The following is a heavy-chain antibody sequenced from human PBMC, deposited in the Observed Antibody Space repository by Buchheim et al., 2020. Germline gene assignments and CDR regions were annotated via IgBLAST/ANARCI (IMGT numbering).Heavy chain of an antibody. Sequence: QVQLVESGGGVVQPGRSLRLSCAASGFTFSSYGMHWVRQAPGKGLEWVAVIWYDGSNKYYADSVKGRFTISRDNSKNKLYLQMNSLRAEDTAVYYCARDSGSAVAGLFDYWGQGTL. V-gene: IGHV3-33*01. CDR3: ARDSGSAVAGLFDY. CDR2: IWYDGSNK. CDR1: GFTFSSYG. D-gene: IGHD6-19*01. J-gene: IGHJ4*02.